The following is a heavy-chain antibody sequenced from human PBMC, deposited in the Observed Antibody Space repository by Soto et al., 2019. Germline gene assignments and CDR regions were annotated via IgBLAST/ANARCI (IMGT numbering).Heavy chain of an antibody. Sequence: GTLSLTCAVSGGSISSSNWWSWVRQPPGKGLEWIGEIYHSGSTNYNPSLKSRVTISVDKSKNQFSLKLSSVTAADRAVYYCARGSVDTVDSSGFYEYWGQGTPVTVSS. CDR1: GGSISSSNW. D-gene: IGHD3-22*01. CDR3: ARGSVDTVDSSGFYEY. V-gene: IGHV4-4*02. CDR2: IYHSGST. J-gene: IGHJ4*02.